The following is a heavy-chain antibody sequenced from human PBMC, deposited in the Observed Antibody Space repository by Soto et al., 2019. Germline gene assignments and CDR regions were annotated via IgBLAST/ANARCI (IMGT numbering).Heavy chain of an antibody. V-gene: IGHV1-69*05. J-gene: IGHJ5*02. CDR3: ARGGLEAVTHLGWFDP. D-gene: IGHD5-12*01. CDR1: GGTFSSYA. CDR2: IIPIFGTA. Sequence: QVQLVQSGAEVKKPGSSVKVSCKASGGTFSSYAISWVRQAPGQGLEWMGGIIPIFGTANYAQKFQGRVTITXXEXTXXAYMELSSLRSEDTAVYYCARGGLEAVTHLGWFDPWGQGTLVTVSS.